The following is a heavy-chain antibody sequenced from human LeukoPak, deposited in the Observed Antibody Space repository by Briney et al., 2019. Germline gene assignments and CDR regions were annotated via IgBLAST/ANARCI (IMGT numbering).Heavy chain of an antibody. CDR1: GFTFNTYW. Sequence: GGSLRLSCAASGFTFNTYWMYWVRQAPGKGLVWVSHINSDGSIVNYGDSVKGRFTISRDNAKNTLYLQMNSLSADDTALYFCSRGRNWDDGDYWGQGTLVTVSS. J-gene: IGHJ4*02. V-gene: IGHV3-74*01. D-gene: IGHD1-1*01. CDR2: INSDGSIV. CDR3: SRGRNWDDGDY.